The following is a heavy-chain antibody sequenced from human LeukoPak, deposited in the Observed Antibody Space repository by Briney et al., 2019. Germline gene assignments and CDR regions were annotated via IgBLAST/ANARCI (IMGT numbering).Heavy chain of an antibody. CDR1: GFTFSSYG. J-gene: IGHJ6*02. V-gene: IGHV3-30*18. D-gene: IGHD6-13*01. CDR3: AKDEQQLTHYYYYGMDV. Sequence: GRSLRLSCAASGFTFSSYGMHWVRQAPGKGLEWVAVISYDGSNKYYADSVKGRFTISRDNSKNTLYLQMNSLRAEDTAVYYCAKDEQQLTHYYYYGMDVWGQGTTVTVSS. CDR2: ISYDGSNK.